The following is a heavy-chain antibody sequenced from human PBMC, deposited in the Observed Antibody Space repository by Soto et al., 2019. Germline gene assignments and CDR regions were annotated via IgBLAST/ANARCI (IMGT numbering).Heavy chain of an antibody. V-gene: IGHV3-9*01. J-gene: IGHJ4*02. D-gene: IGHD3-10*01. Sequence: EVQLVESGGGLAQPGRSLRLSCAASGFTFDDYAMHWVRQAPGKGLEWVSGISWNSGSIGYADSVKGRFTISRDNAKNSLYLQMNSLRAEDTALYYCARVLYGSESYHTSSYYFDYWGQGTLVTVSS. CDR1: GFTFDDYA. CDR3: ARVLYGSESYHTSSYYFDY. CDR2: ISWNSGSI.